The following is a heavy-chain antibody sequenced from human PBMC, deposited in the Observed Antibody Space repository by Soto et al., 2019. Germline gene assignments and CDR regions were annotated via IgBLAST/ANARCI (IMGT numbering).Heavy chain of an antibody. Sequence: QVQLQESGPGLVKPSETLSLTCTVSGGSISSYYWSWIRQPAGKGLEWIGRIYTSGSTNYNPSLKSRVTMPVDTSKNQFSLKLSSVTAADTAVYYCARGRPLDRDRYYYGMDVWGQGTTVTVSS. D-gene: IGHD1-1*01. CDR2: IYTSGST. CDR1: GGSISSYY. V-gene: IGHV4-4*07. CDR3: ARGRPLDRDRYYYGMDV. J-gene: IGHJ6*02.